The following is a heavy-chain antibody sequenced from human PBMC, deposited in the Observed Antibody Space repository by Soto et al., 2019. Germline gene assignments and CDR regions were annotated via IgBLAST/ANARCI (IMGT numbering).Heavy chain of an antibody. CDR1: GGSISSYY. CDR3: ARESVDNNWFDP. J-gene: IGHJ5*02. Sequence: SETLSLTCTVSGGSISSYYWSWIRQPPGEGLEWIGYIYYSGSTNYNPSLKSRVTISVDTSKNQFSLKLSSVTAADTAVYYCARESVDNNWFDPWGQGTLVTVSS. V-gene: IGHV4-59*01. D-gene: IGHD5-12*01. CDR2: IYYSGST.